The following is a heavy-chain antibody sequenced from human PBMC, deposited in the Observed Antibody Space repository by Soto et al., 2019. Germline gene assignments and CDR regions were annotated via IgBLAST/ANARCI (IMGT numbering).Heavy chain of an antibody. CDR3: VEGWNDF. J-gene: IGHJ4*02. Sequence: EVQVVESGGDLVEPGGSLRLSCVTSGFMFSSAWMSWVRQAPGKGLEWVARIKSTKDGGARDYAAPVTGRFSISRDDSKSTVYLQMNSLRVQETALYYCVEGWNDFWGQGTLVTVSS. CDR2: IKSTKDGGAR. CDR1: GFMFSSAW. D-gene: IGHD1-1*01. V-gene: IGHV3-15*01.